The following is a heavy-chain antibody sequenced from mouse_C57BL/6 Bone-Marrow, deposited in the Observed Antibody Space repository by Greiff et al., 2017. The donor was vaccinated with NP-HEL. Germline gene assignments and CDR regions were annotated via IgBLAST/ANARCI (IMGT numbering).Heavy chain of an antibody. V-gene: IGHV5-15*01. J-gene: IGHJ4*01. CDR3: ARHVHYYGSSYYAMDY. CDR1: GFTFSDYG. CDR2: ISNLAYSI. Sequence: EVMLVESGGGLVQPGGSLKLSCAASGFTFSDYGMAWVRQAPRKGPEWVAFISNLAYSIYYADTVTGRFTISRENAKNTLYLEMSSLRSEDTAMYYCARHVHYYGSSYYAMDYWGQGTSVTVSS. D-gene: IGHD1-1*01.